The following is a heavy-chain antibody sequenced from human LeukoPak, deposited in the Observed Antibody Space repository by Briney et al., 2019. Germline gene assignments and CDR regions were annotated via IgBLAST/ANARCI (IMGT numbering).Heavy chain of an antibody. Sequence: GGSLRLSCVASGFTFSSYSMKWVRQAPGEGLEWVSSISSSSSYIYYADSVKGRFAISRDNAKNPLYLQMNSLRAEDTAVYYCARSPRYCSGGSCYSGGDYWGQGTLVTVSS. D-gene: IGHD2-15*01. CDR2: ISSSSSYI. J-gene: IGHJ4*02. V-gene: IGHV3-21*01. CDR3: ARSPRYCSGGSCYSGGDY. CDR1: GFTFSSYS.